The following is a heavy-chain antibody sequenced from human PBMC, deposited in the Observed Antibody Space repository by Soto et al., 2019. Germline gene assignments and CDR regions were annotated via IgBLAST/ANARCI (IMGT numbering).Heavy chain of an antibody. CDR3: ARVRSSRDGMDV. V-gene: IGHV4-59*01. CDR1: GDSISSYY. D-gene: IGHD6-13*01. J-gene: IGHJ6*02. CDR2: IYYSGST. Sequence: PSETLSLTCTVSGDSISSYYWSWIRQPPGKGLEWIGYIYYSGSTNYNPSLKSRVTISVDTSKNQFSLKLSSVTAADTAVYYCARVRSSRDGMDVWGQGTMVTVSS.